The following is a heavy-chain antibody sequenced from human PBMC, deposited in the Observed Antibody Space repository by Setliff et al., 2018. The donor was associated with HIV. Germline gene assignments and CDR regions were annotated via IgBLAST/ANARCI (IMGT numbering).Heavy chain of an antibody. D-gene: IGHD3-16*01. V-gene: IGHV4-59*01. CDR1: GDSLIGFY. J-gene: IGHJ4*02. Sequence: SETLSLTCTVSGDSLIGFYWGWIRQPPGEGPEWIGHISSSGSTNYSPSLRSRVIMSVDTSQNLFSLILTSVTAADTAVYYCARGRHAGTGAYSGGFYYFDLWGQGTLVTVSS. CDR2: ISSSGST. CDR3: ARGRHAGTGAYSGGFYYFDL.